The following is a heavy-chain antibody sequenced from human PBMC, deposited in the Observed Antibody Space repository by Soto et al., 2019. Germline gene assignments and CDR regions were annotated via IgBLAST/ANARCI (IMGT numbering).Heavy chain of an antibody. CDR1: GGTFSSYA. Sequence: QVQLVQSGAEVKKPGSSVKVSCKASGGTFSSYAISWVRQAPGQGLEWMGGIIPIFGTANYAQKFQGRVTITADESTSTAYMELSSLRSEDTAVYYCARGQSGCSGGSCYSLNGMDVWGQGTTVTVSS. J-gene: IGHJ6*02. D-gene: IGHD2-15*01. CDR2: IIPIFGTA. CDR3: ARGQSGCSGGSCYSLNGMDV. V-gene: IGHV1-69*01.